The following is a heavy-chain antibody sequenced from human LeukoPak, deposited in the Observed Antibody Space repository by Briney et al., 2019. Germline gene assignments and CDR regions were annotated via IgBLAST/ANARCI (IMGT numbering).Heavy chain of an antibody. D-gene: IGHD6-19*01. CDR3: ARQLTYSSVIDY. J-gene: IGHJ4*02. CDR2: IYTSGST. CDR1: GGSISSGSYY. V-gene: IGHV4-61*02. Sequence: PSQTLSLTCTVSGGSISSGSYYWSWIRQPAGKGLEWIGRIYTSGSTNYNPSLKSRVTISVDTSKNQFSLKLSSVTAADTAVYYCARQLTYSSVIDYWGQGILVTVSS.